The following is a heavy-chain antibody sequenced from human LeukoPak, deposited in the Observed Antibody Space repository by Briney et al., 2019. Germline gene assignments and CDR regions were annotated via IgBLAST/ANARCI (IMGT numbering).Heavy chain of an antibody. CDR1: GFIVSSNY. Sequence: GGSLGLSCAASGFIVSSNYMSWVRQAPGKGLDWVSVIYSGGRTYYADSVKGRFTISRDNSRNTLYLQMNSLRAEDTAVYYCARGLGRELDGAFDIWGQGTMVTVSS. CDR2: IYSGGRT. J-gene: IGHJ3*02. CDR3: ARGLGRELDGAFDI. V-gene: IGHV3-53*01. D-gene: IGHD3-10*01.